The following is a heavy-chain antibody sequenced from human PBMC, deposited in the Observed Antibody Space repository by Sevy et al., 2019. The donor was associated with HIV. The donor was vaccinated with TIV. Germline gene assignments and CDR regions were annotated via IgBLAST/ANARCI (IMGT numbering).Heavy chain of an antibody. CDR2: ISYDGSHK. Sequence: GGSLRLSCAASAFTFSTYAMHWVRQAPGKGLKWVAVISYDGSHKYYADSVKGRFTISRDDSKSSLYLQMNTLRAEDTAVCYCARDAGYSVNWYPRFDPWGQGTLVTVSS. CDR3: ARDAGYSVNWYPRFDP. CDR1: AFTFSTYA. D-gene: IGHD6-13*01. J-gene: IGHJ5*02. V-gene: IGHV3-30*03.